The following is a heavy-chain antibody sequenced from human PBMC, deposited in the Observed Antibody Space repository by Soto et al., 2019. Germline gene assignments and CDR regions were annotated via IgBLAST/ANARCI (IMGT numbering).Heavy chain of an antibody. Sequence: SETLSLTCSVSGASISNFYWSWIRQSGGKGLEWIGRLYTRGTTDYNPSLKSRVTMSIDTSKNRVSLSLTSVTAADTAVYYCAKGGTYYFDSWGQGIVVTVSS. V-gene: IGHV4-4*07. D-gene: IGHD3-16*01. CDR3: AKGGTYYFDS. CDR1: GASISNFY. CDR2: LYTRGTT. J-gene: IGHJ4*02.